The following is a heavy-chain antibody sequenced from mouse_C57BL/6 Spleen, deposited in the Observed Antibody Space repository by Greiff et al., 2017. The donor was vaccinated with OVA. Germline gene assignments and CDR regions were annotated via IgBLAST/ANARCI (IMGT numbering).Heavy chain of an antibody. J-gene: IGHJ2*01. CDR2: IDPSDSYT. Sequence: VQLQQPGAELVKPGASVKLSCKASGYTFTSYWMQWVKQRPGQGLEWIGEIDPSDSYTNYNQKFKGKATLTVDTSSSTAYMQLSSLTSEDSAVYYCARSIYDDYFDYWGQGTTLTVSS. CDR3: ARSIYDDYFDY. CDR1: GYTFTSYW. D-gene: IGHD2-3*01. V-gene: IGHV1-50*01.